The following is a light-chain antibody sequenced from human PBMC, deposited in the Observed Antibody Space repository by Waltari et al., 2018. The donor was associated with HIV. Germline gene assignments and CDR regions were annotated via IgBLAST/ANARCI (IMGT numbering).Light chain of an antibody. V-gene: IGLV2-14*01. CDR1: LSDVGGYTY. J-gene: IGLJ2*01. CDR2: EVS. Sequence: SALTHPASVSGSPGQSITLSCPGPLSDVGGYTYSPWYQQHPGKAPKRMIYEVSNRPSGVSNRFSGSKSGNTASLTISGLQAEDEADYYCSSYTSSSTLVFGGGTKLTVL. CDR3: SSYTSSSTLV.